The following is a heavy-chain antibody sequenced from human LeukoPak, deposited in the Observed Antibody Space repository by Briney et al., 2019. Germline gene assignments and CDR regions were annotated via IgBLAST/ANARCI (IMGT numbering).Heavy chain of an antibody. D-gene: IGHD2-2*01. CDR3: ARGGYVVPAAVDY. Sequence: ASAKVSCKASGYTFTGYYVHWVRQAPGQGLEWMGWINPNSGGTNYAQKFQGRVTMTRDTSISTAYMELSRLRSDDTAVYYCARGGYVVPAAVDYWGQGTLVTVSS. V-gene: IGHV1-2*02. CDR2: INPNSGGT. J-gene: IGHJ4*02. CDR1: GYTFTGYY.